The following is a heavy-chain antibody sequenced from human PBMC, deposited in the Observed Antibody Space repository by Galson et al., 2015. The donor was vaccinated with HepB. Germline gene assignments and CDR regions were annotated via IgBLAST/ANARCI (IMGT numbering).Heavy chain of an antibody. Sequence: TLSLTCTVSGGSISSGGYYWSWIRQHPGKGLEWIGYIYYSGSTYYNPSLKSRVTISVDTSKNQFSLKLSSVTAADTAVYYCARAPYDFWGGGQRNYYYYYYMDVWGKGTTVTVSS. D-gene: IGHD3-3*01. CDR3: ARAPYDFWGGGQRNYYYYYYMDV. CDR1: GGSISSGGYY. V-gene: IGHV4-31*03. CDR2: IYYSGST. J-gene: IGHJ6*03.